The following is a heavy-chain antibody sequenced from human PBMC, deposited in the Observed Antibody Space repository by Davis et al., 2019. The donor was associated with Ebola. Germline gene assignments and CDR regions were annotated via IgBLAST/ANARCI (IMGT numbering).Heavy chain of an antibody. Sequence: AASVKVSCKASGYTFTGYYMHWVRKAPGQGLEWMGRINPNSGGTNYAQKFQGRVTMTRDTSISTAYMELSRLRSDDTAVYYCARLEKGGSYWDDAFDIWGQGTMVTVSS. J-gene: IGHJ3*02. D-gene: IGHD1-26*01. CDR1: GYTFTGYY. V-gene: IGHV1-2*06. CDR2: INPNSGGT. CDR3: ARLEKGGSYWDDAFDI.